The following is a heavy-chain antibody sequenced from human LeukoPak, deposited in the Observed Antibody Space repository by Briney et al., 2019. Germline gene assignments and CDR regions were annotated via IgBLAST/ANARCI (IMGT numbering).Heavy chain of an antibody. CDR3: ARPRQGGYCSSTSCQFDY. CDR2: IIPIFGTA. V-gene: IGHV1-69*13. CDR1: GGTFSSYA. Sequence: SVKVSCKASGGTFSSYAISWVRQAPGQGLEWMGGIIPIFGTANYAQKFQGRVTITADESTSTAYMELSSLRSEDTAVYYCARPRQGGYCSSTSCQFDYWGQGTLVTVSS. J-gene: IGHJ4*02. D-gene: IGHD2-2*01.